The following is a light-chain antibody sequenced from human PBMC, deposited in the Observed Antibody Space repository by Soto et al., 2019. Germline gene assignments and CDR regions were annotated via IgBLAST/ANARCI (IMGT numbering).Light chain of an antibody. J-gene: IGKJ1*01. V-gene: IGKV1-5*03. CDR1: QSMTDW. CDR2: KSS. Sequence: DIQMTQSPSTLSASVGDRVTITCRASQSMTDWLAWYQQKPGKAPKLLIYKSSNLQSGVPSRFSGSGSGTEFTLTISSLQPDDFATYCCQQYYSYSTFGQGTKVEVK. CDR3: QQYYSYST.